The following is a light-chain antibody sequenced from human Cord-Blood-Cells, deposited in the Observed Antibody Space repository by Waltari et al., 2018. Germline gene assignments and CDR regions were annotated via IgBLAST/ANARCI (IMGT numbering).Light chain of an antibody. Sequence: QSALTQPASVSGSPGQSITISYTGTSSDVGGYNYVSWYQQHPGQAPKLMIYEVSNRPSGVSNRFSGSKSVNTASLTISGLQAEDEADYYCSSYTSSSTVVFGGGTKLTVL. CDR3: SSYTSSSTVV. V-gene: IGLV2-14*01. J-gene: IGLJ2*01. CDR1: SSDVGGYNY. CDR2: EVS.